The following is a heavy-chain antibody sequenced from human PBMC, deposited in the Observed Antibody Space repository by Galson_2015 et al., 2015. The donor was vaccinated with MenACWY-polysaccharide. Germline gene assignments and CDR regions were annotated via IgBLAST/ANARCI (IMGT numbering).Heavy chain of an antibody. CDR3: VRTSRGWFGISDY. D-gene: IGHD3-10*01. CDR1: GFSFSSYW. Sequence: SLRLSCAASGFSFSSYWMTWVRQAPGQGLQWVANINKEGTETYYADSVKGRFTISRDNAKSSVYLQMNSLSAEDTAMYYCVRTSRGWFGISDYWGQGILVTVSS. J-gene: IGHJ4*02. CDR2: INKEGTET. V-gene: IGHV3-7*01.